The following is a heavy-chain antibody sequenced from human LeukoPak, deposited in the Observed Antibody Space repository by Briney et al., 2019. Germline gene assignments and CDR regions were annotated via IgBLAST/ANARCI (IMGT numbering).Heavy chain of an antibody. V-gene: IGHV1-69*06. J-gene: IGHJ3*02. CDR3: ARGLGDYGVLGAFDI. D-gene: IGHD4-17*01. CDR2: IIPIFGTA. Sequence: SVRVSCKASGGTFSSYAISWVRQAPGQGLEWMGGIIPIFGTANYAQKFQGRVTITADKSTSTAYMELSSLRSEDTAVYYCARGLGDYGVLGAFDIWGQGTMVTVSS. CDR1: GGTFSSYA.